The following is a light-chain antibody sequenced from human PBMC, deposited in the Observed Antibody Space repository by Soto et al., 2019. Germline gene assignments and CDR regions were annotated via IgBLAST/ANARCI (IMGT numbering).Light chain of an antibody. CDR1: SSDVGGYNY. CDR2: EVS. J-gene: IGLJ1*01. V-gene: IGLV2-14*01. CDR3: SSYTSSSTDV. Sequence: QSVLTQPASVSGSPGQSITISCTGASSDVGGYNYVSWYQQHPGKAPKLMIYEVSRRPSGVSNRFSASKSGNTASLTISGLQAEDEADYYCSSYTSSSTDVFGTGTKVTVL.